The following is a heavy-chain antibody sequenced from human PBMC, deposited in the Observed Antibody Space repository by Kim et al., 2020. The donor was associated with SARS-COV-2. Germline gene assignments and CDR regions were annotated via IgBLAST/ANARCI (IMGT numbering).Heavy chain of an antibody. Sequence: GGSLRLSCEVSGITFSRYWMSWIRQAPGKGLEWVANIKEDGSEKDYVDSVKGRFTISRDNAKNSLFLQMDSVRAEDTAIYYCARELYYFDYWGQGTLVTV. CDR1: GITFSRYW. V-gene: IGHV3-7*03. J-gene: IGHJ4*02. CDR3: ARELYYFDY. CDR2: IKEDGSEK.